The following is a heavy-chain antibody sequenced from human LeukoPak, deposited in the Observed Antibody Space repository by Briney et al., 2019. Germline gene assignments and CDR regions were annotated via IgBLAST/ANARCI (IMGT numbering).Heavy chain of an antibody. D-gene: IGHD3-3*01. CDR2: IYTGGST. V-gene: IGHV4-61*02. CDR1: GGSISSGSYY. CDR3: ARSDFWSGYYIDY. Sequence: PSETLSLTCTVSGGSISSGSYYWSWIRQPAGKGLEWIGRIYTGGSTNYNPSLKSRVTMSVDTSKNQFSLKLSSVTAADTAVYYCARSDFWSGYYIDYWGQGTLVTVSS. J-gene: IGHJ4*02.